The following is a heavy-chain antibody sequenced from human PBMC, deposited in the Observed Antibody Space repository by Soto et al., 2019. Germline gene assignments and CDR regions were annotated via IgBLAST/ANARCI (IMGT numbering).Heavy chain of an antibody. CDR1: GYTFTSYA. J-gene: IGHJ4*02. V-gene: IGHV1-3*01. CDR2: INAGNGNT. CDR3: AGLYDFWSGSIVY. Sequence: ASGYTFTSYAMHWVRQAPGQRLEWMGWINAGNGNTKYSQKFQGRVTITRDTSASTAYMELSSLRSEDTAVYYCAGLYDFWSGSIVYWGQGTLVTVSS. D-gene: IGHD3-3*01.